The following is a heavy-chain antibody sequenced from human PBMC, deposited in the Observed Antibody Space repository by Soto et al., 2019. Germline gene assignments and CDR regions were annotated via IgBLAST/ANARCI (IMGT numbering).Heavy chain of an antibody. Sequence: GGSLRLSWAASGFTLSSYAMSWVRQAPGKGVEWVSAISGSGGSTYYADSVKGRFTISRDNAKNTLYLQMNSLRAEDTAVYYCARQWTNYDILTGYFQYYFDYWGQGTLVTVSS. CDR3: ARQWTNYDILTGYFQYYFDY. J-gene: IGHJ4*02. CDR1: GFTLSSYA. D-gene: IGHD3-9*01. CDR2: ISGSGGST. V-gene: IGHV3-23*01.